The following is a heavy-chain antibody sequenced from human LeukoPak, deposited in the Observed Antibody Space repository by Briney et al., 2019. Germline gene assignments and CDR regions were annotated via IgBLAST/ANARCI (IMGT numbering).Heavy chain of an antibody. CDR3: AKDASIAVRLSWYFDL. CDR2: INSDGSST. D-gene: IGHD6-6*01. CDR1: GFTFSSYW. J-gene: IGHJ2*01. Sequence: GGSLRLCCAASGFTFSSYWMHWVRQAAGKGLVWVSRINSDGSSTSYADSVKGRFTISRDNAKNTLYLQMNSLRAEDTAVYYCAKDASIAVRLSWYFDLWGRGTLVTVSS. V-gene: IGHV3-74*01.